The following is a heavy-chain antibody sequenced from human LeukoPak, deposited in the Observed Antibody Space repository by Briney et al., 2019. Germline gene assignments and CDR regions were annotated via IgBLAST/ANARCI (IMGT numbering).Heavy chain of an antibody. V-gene: IGHV4-34*01. Sequence: SETLSLTCAFYGGSFSDYYWSWIRQPPGKGLEWIGEINHSGSTNYNPSLKSRVTISVDTSKNQFSLKLSSVTAADTAVYYCARAIVSSSWYSPFDYWGQGTLVTVSS. D-gene: IGHD6-13*01. CDR3: ARAIVSSSWYSPFDY. J-gene: IGHJ4*02. CDR1: GGSFSDYY. CDR2: INHSGST.